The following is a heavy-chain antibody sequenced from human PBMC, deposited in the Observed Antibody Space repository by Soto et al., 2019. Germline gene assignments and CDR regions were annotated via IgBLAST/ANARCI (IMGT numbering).Heavy chain of an antibody. CDR1: GFTFSSYS. J-gene: IGHJ4*02. V-gene: IGHV3-33*01. CDR2: IWYDGSNK. Sequence: QVQLVESGGGVVQPGRSLRLSCAASGFTFSSYSMHWVRQAPGKGLEWVAVIWYDGSNKYYADSVKGRFTISRDNSKNTLYLQMNSLRAEDTAVYYCARVGSSWCFDYWGQGTLVTVSS. D-gene: IGHD6-13*01. CDR3: ARVGSSWCFDY.